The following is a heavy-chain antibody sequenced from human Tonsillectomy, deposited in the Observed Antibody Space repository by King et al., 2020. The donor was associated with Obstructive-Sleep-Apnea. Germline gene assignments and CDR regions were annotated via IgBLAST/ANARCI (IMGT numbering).Heavy chain of an antibody. J-gene: IGHJ6*02. Sequence: QLVQSGAEVKKPGASVKVSCKASGYTFSSYDIHWVRQAPGQGLEWMGWMNTHYGNTGYAQKFQGRVTLTRNTSIGTAYMELSGLRSEDTAVYYCARDYFVLISQFRGGLDVWGQGTTATVSS. D-gene: IGHD3-10*01. CDR1: GYTFSSYD. V-gene: IGHV1-8*01. CDR3: ARDYFVLISQFRGGLDV. CDR2: MNTHYGNT.